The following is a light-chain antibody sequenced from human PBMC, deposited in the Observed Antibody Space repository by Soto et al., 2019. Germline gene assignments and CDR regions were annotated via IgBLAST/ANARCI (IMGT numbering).Light chain of an antibody. CDR2: EVN. J-gene: IGLJ3*02. Sequence: QSALTQPPSASGSPGQSVTISCTGTSSDVGGYKYVSWYQQHPGKAPKLMIYEVNNRPSGVPDRFSGSKSGNTASLTVSGLQAEDEAYYYCSSYAGSNTWVFGGGTKLTVL. CDR1: SSDVGGYKY. CDR3: SSYAGSNTWV. V-gene: IGLV2-8*01.